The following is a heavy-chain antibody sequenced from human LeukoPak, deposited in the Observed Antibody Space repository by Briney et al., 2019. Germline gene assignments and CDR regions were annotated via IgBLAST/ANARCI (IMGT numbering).Heavy chain of an antibody. CDR3: ARDYVRTYYDFWSPTVYYMDV. V-gene: IGHV4-4*07. Sequence: SETLSLTCTVSGGSISSYYWSWIRQPAGKGLEWIGRIYTSGSTNYNPSLKSRVTMSVDTSKNQFSLKLSSVTAADTAVYYCARDYVRTYYDFWSPTVYYMDVWGKGTTATVSS. CDR2: IYTSGST. D-gene: IGHD3-3*01. CDR1: GGSISSYY. J-gene: IGHJ6*03.